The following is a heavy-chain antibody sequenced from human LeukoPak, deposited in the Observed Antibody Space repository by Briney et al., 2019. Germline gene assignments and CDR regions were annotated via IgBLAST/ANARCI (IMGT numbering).Heavy chain of an antibody. CDR2: IYYSGNT. CDR1: GGSISSGAYY. CDR3: ARMPPEGSSDYGWFDP. V-gene: IGHV4-31*03. Sequence: PSETLSLTCTVSGGSISSGAYYWSWIRQHPGKGLESIGYIYYSGNTYYNPSLKSRVTISVDTSKNQFSLKLSSVTAADTAVYSCARMPPEGSSDYGWFDPWGQGTLVTVSS. J-gene: IGHJ5*02. D-gene: IGHD3-22*01.